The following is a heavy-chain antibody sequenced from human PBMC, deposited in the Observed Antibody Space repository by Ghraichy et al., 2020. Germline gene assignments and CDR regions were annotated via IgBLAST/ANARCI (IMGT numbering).Heavy chain of an antibody. Sequence: ASVKVSCKPCGYSFTTYYIHWVRQVPGQGLEWMGIIDPRADSTIYAQKFQGRLTVTRDVSTSTVYMELNSLRSEDTAVYYCARVPRSIAAEEWGQGTLVTVSS. J-gene: IGHJ4*02. CDR3: ARVPRSIAAEE. CDR2: IDPRADST. CDR1: GYSFTTYY. V-gene: IGHV1-46*01. D-gene: IGHD6-6*01.